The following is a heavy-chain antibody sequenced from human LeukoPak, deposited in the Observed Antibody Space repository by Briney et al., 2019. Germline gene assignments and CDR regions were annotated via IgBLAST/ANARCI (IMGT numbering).Heavy chain of an antibody. CDR2: INPNTGGT. D-gene: IGHD6-6*01. CDR1: GYTFTGYY. J-gene: IGHJ4*02. Sequence: VASVKVSCKASGYTFTGYYMHWVRQAPGQGLEWMGWINPNTGGTNYAQRFQGRVTMTRDTTISTAYMEPSRLTSDDTAVYCCASYPRYSSSPPFDYWGQGTLVTVSS. CDR3: ASYPRYSSSPPFDY. V-gene: IGHV1-2*02.